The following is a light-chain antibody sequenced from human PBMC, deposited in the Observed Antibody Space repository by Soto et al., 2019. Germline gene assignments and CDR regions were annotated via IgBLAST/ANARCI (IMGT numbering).Light chain of an antibody. Sequence: DIVMTQSPDSLAVSLGERATINCKSSQSVLYSSNNKNYLAWYQQKPGQPPKLLIYLASTRESGVPDRFSGSGSGTDFTLTISSLQAEDVAVYYCQQYYSTPLTFGGGTKVEI. CDR3: QQYYSTPLT. J-gene: IGKJ4*01. CDR2: LAS. V-gene: IGKV4-1*01. CDR1: QSVLYSSNNKNY.